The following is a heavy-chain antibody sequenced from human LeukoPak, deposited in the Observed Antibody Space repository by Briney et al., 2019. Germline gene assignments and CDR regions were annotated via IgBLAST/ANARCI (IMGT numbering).Heavy chain of an antibody. CDR3: AKTYYYSSGNF. CDR2: IKQDGSEK. J-gene: IGHJ4*02. D-gene: IGHD3-10*01. Sequence: PGGSLRLSCAASGFTFSSYWMSWVRQAPGKGLEWVANIKQDGSEKFYVDSVKGRFTISRGNAKNSLYLQMNSLRAEDTAIYYCAKTYYYSSGNFWGQGTLVTVSS. V-gene: IGHV3-7*01. CDR1: GFTFSSYW.